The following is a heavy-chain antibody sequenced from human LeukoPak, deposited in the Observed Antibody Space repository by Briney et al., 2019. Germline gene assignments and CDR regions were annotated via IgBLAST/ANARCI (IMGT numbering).Heavy chain of an antibody. CDR2: ISGSGGST. J-gene: IGHJ6*03. CDR3: AKCVGYCSSTSCSGRYMDV. CDR1: GFTFSSYA. D-gene: IGHD2-2*01. V-gene: IGHV3-23*01. Sequence: GGSLRLSCAASGFTFSSYAMSWVRQAPGKGLEWVSAISGSGGSTYYADSVKGRFTISRDNSKNTLYLQMNSLRAEDTAVYYCAKCVGYCSSTSCSGRYMDVWGKGTTVTVSS.